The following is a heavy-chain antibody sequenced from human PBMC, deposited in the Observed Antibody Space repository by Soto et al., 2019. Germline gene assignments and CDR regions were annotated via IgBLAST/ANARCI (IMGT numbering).Heavy chain of an antibody. D-gene: IGHD1-7*01. CDR2: INPVNGNT. V-gene: IGHV1-3*01. J-gene: IGHJ4*02. CDR1: GYTFRTYS. Sequence: QVQLVQSGAEVKKPGASVKVSCKASGYTFRTYSLHWVRQAPGHRPEWMGWINPVNGNTRYSQKFRGRVTLTTDTSASTAYLELTSLTSEDTAVFYCARLSITGTLQLDYWGQGTLVTVSS. CDR3: ARLSITGTLQLDY.